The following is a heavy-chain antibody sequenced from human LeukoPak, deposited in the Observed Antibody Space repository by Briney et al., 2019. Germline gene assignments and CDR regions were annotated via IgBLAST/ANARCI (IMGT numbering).Heavy chain of an antibody. J-gene: IGHJ4*02. CDR1: GFTFSSYE. CDR3: ARESIAVAGAPFDY. D-gene: IGHD6-19*01. V-gene: IGHV3-48*03. Sequence: GSLRLSCAASGFTFSSYEMNWVRQAPGKGLEWVSYISSGSTIYDADSVKGRFTVSRDNAKNSLYLQMNSLRAEDTAVYYCARESIAVAGAPFDYWGQGTLVTVSS. CDR2: ISSGSTI.